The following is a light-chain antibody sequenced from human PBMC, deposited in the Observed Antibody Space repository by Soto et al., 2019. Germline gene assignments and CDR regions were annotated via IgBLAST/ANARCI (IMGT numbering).Light chain of an antibody. Sequence: QSVLTQPPSVSAAPGQKVTISCSGSSSNIGNNYVSWYQQLPGTAPKLLIYDNNKRPSGIPDRFSGSKSGTSATPGITGLQTGDEADYYCRTWDSSLSAVVFGGGTKVTVL. CDR1: SSNIGNNY. CDR3: RTWDSSLSAVV. V-gene: IGLV1-51*01. CDR2: DNN. J-gene: IGLJ2*01.